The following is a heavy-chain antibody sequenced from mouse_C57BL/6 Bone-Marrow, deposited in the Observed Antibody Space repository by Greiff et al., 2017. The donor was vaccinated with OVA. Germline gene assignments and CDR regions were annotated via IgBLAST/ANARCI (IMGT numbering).Heavy chain of an antibody. CDR2: FHPYNDDT. V-gene: IGHV1-47*01. Sequence: QVHVKQSGAELVKPGASVKMSCKASGYTFTTYPIEWMKQNHGKSLEWIGNFHPYNDDTKYNEKFKGKATLTVEKSSSTVYLELSRLTSDDSAVYYCARSGDGGDAWFAYWGQGTLVTVSA. CDR3: ARSGDGGDAWFAY. CDR1: GYTFTTYP. J-gene: IGHJ3*01. D-gene: IGHD2-3*01.